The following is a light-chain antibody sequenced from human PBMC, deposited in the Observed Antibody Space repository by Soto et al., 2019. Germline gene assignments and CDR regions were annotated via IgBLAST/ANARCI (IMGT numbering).Light chain of an antibody. Sequence: DIQMTQSPSSLSASVGHRVTITCRASQSISSYLNWYQQKPGKAPKLLIYAASSLQSGVPSRFSGSGSGTEFTLTISSLQPDDFATYYCQHYNSYSEAFGQGTKGDI. CDR3: QHYNSYSEA. CDR1: QSISSY. V-gene: IGKV1-39*01. CDR2: AAS. J-gene: IGKJ1*01.